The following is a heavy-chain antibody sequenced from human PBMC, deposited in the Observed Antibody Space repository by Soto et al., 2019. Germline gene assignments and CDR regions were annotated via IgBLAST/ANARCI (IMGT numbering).Heavy chain of an antibody. CDR2: IWYDGSNK. D-gene: IGHD2-15*01. CDR1: GFTFSSYG. Sequence: GGSLRLSCAASGFTFSSYGMHWVRQAPGKGLEWVAVIWYDGSNKYYADSVKGRFTISRDNSKNTLYLQMNSLRAEDTAVYYCARAVVVVAADSHWFDPWGQGTLVTVSS. CDR3: ARAVVVVAADSHWFDP. J-gene: IGHJ5*02. V-gene: IGHV3-33*01.